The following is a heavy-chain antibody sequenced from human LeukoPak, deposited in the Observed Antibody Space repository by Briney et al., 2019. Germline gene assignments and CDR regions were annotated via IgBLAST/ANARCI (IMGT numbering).Heavy chain of an antibody. J-gene: IGHJ4*02. CDR3: ARLAAISGSDYPDD. Sequence: PSETLSLTFTVPGVSISSYYCSSVRQPPGKGLEWLGYIFYGGNTIYNPSLRSRVTISADTSKNHFSLRLRSVTAADTAVYYRARLAAISGSDYPDDWGRGTLVTVSS. CDR1: GVSISSYY. CDR2: IFYGGNT. V-gene: IGHV4-59*08. D-gene: IGHD1-26*01.